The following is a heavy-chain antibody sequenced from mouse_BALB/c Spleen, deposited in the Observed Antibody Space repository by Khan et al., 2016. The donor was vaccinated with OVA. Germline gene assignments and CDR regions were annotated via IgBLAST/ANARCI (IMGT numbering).Heavy chain of an antibody. CDR3: ADHLTGSLAY. J-gene: IGHJ3*01. V-gene: IGHV5-6*01. D-gene: IGHD4-1*01. Sequence: EVQLQESGGDLVKPGGSLKLSCAASGFTFSSYSMSWVRQTPDKRLEWVTSISSGGDYTYYPDSVKGRFTISRDNAKNTLYLQMSDLKSEDTAMYYCADHLTGSLAYWGKGTLVTVSA. CDR2: ISSGGDYT. CDR1: GFTFSSYS.